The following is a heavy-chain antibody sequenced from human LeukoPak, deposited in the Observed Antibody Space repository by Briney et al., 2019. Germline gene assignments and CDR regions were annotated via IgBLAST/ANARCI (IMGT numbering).Heavy chain of an antibody. CDR2: IYTSGST. V-gene: IGHV4-61*02. D-gene: IGHD2-2*01. Sequence: SQTLSLTCTVSGGSISSGSYYWTWIRQPAGKGLEWTGRIYTSGSTNYNPSLKSRVTISVDTSKNQFSLKLSSVTAADTAVYYCATKIGYCSTTSCPDDAFDVWGQGTMVTVSS. CDR1: GGSISSGSYY. J-gene: IGHJ3*01. CDR3: ATKIGYCSTTSCPDDAFDV.